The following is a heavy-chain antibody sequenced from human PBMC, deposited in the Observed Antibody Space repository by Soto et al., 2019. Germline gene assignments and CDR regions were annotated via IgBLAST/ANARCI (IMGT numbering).Heavy chain of an antibody. D-gene: IGHD4-17*01. CDR2: ISYDGSNK. Sequence: GGSLRLSCAASGFTFSSYAMHWVRQAPGKGLEWVAVISYDGSNKYYADSVKGRFTISRDNSKNTLYLQMNSLRAEDTAVYYCARDHWNPFFYGDYGGGYFDYWGQGTLVTVSS. CDR1: GFTFSSYA. V-gene: IGHV3-30-3*01. J-gene: IGHJ4*02. CDR3: ARDHWNPFFYGDYGGGYFDY.